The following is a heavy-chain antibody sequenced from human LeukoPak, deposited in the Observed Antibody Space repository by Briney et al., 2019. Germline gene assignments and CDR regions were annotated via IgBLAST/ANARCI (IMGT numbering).Heavy chain of an antibody. J-gene: IGHJ4*02. CDR1: GYSFTSYW. D-gene: IGHD6-19*01. V-gene: IGHV5-51*01. Sequence: MHGESLKISCKCPGYSFTSYWIGWVRPMPGKGLEWMGIIYPCDSDTRYSPSFQGQVTISADKSISTAYLQWSSLKASDTAMYYCARRVVRYSSGWYEYYFDYWGQGTLVTVSS. CDR2: IYPCDSDT. CDR3: ARRVVRYSSGWYEYYFDY.